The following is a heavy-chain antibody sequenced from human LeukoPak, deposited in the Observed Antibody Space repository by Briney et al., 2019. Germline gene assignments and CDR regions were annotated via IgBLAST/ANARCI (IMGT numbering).Heavy chain of an antibody. V-gene: IGHV4-4*07. CDR1: GGSISSYY. CDR3: AREGNYDFWSGYPFTGFDY. D-gene: IGHD3-3*01. J-gene: IGHJ4*02. Sequence: SETLSLACTVSGGSISSYYWSWIRQPAGKGLEWIGRIYTSGSTNYNPSLKSRVAMSVDTSKNQFSLKLSSVTAADTAVYYCAREGNYDFWSGYPFTGFDYWGQGTLVTVSS. CDR2: IYTSGST.